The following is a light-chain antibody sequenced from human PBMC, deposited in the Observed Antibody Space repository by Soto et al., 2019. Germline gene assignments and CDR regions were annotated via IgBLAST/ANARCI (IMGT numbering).Light chain of an antibody. CDR1: QSVSTY. V-gene: IGKV3-11*01. CDR2: DAS. J-gene: IGKJ3*01. Sequence: EIVLTQSPATLSLSPGERATLSCRASQSVSTYLARYQQKPGQAPRLLIYDASNRATGIPARFSGSGSGTDFILTISSLEPEDFAVYYCQQRSNWPVFTFGPGTKVDIK. CDR3: QQRSNWPVFT.